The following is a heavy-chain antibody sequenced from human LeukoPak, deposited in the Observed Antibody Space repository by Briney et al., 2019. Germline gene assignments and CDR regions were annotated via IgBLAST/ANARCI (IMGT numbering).Heavy chain of an antibody. CDR1: GGTFSSHA. D-gene: IGHD2-2*01. V-gene: IGHV1-69*05. CDR3: ARGLQYQLLKALGYYYMDV. Sequence: SVKVSCKASGGTFSSHAIAWVRQAPGQGPEWMGGIIPISGTANYAQKFQGRVTITTDESTSTAYMELSSLASDDTAVYYCARGLQYQLLKALGYYYMDVWGEGTTVTVSS. J-gene: IGHJ6*03. CDR2: IIPISGTA.